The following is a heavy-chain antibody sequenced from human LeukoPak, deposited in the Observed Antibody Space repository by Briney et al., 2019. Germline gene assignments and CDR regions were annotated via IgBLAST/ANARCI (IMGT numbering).Heavy chain of an antibody. D-gene: IGHD4-17*01. CDR1: GGSVSSYY. CDR3: ADDFGD. V-gene: IGHV4-4*07. CDR2: IYPSGTT. J-gene: IGHJ4*02. Sequence: PSETLPLTCSVSGGSVSSYYWTWIRQPAGKGLEWIGRIYPSGTTHYNPSLKSRVTMSVDTSKNQFSLKVTSVTAADTAVYYCADDFGDWGQGTLVTVSS.